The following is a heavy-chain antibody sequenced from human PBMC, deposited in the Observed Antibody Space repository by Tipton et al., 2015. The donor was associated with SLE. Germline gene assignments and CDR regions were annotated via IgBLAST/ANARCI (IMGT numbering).Heavy chain of an antibody. CDR2: IYHSGNT. V-gene: IGHV4-38-2*02. Sequence: TLSLTCTVSGYSLSSDYYWGWIRQPPGKELEWIGSIYHSGNTYYNPSLESRVSLSVVTSRGQFFLEVRSVTAADTAVYYCVVCSPSSCSYFDYWGQGRLVTVSS. CDR1: GYSLSSDYY. J-gene: IGHJ4*02. CDR3: VVCSPSSCSYFDY. D-gene: IGHD2-2*01.